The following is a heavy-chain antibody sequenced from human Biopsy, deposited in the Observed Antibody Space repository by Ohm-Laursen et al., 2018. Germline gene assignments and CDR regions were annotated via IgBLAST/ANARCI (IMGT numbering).Heavy chain of an antibody. Sequence: PGTLSLTCNVSGGDINNYYWSWIRQPAGKGLEWIGRIYPGGSTNYNPSLKSRVTMSVDTSKKQFSLRLSSVTAADTAVYYCASAGYNPDWNFDLWGRGTRVTVSS. D-gene: IGHD5-24*01. CDR2: IYPGGST. J-gene: IGHJ2*01. V-gene: IGHV4-4*07. CDR1: GGDINNYY. CDR3: ASAGYNPDWNFDL.